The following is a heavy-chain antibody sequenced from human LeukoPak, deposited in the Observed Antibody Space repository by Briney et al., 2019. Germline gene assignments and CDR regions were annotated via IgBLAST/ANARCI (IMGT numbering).Heavy chain of an antibody. CDR3: ARVVGSYGMDV. J-gene: IGHJ6*02. CDR2: IYYSGST. V-gene: IGHV4-59*02. D-gene: IGHD2-2*01. Sequence: SETLSLTCTVSGGSVSSYYWSWIRQPPGKGLEWIGYIYYSGSTNYNPSLKSRVTISVDTSKNQFSLKLSSVTAADTAVCYCARVVGSYGMDVWGQGTTVTVSS. CDR1: GGSVSSYY.